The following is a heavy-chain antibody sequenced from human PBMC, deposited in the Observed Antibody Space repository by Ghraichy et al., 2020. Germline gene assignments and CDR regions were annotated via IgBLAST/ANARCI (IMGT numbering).Heavy chain of an antibody. CDR1: GGSISSSSYY. Sequence: SETLSLTCTVSGGSISSSSYYWGWIRQPPGKGLEWIGSIYYSGSTYYNPSLKSRVTISVDTSKNQFSLKLSSVTAADTAVYYCARRGDQQLVRENDAFDIWGQGTMVTVSS. D-gene: IGHD6-13*01. CDR2: IYYSGST. J-gene: IGHJ3*02. V-gene: IGHV4-39*01. CDR3: ARRGDQQLVRENDAFDI.